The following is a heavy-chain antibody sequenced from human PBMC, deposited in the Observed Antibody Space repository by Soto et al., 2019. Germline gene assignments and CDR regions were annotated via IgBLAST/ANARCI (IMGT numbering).Heavy chain of an antibody. CDR3: ARVVSPYYDVLTGNWFDP. CDR2: IKSFNGDT. V-gene: IGHV1-2*02. D-gene: IGHD3-9*01. Sequence: QVQLVQSGAEVKEPGASVKVSCKASGYTFTGYYMHWVRQAPGQGLEWMGWIKSFNGDTNYAQKFQGRVTLTRDTSISTAYMELSRLKSDDTAVYYCARVVSPYYDVLTGNWFDPWGQGTLVTVSS. CDR1: GYTFTGYY. J-gene: IGHJ5*02.